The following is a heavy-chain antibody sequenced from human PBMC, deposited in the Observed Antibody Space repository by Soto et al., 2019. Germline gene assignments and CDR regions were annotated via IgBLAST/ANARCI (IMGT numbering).Heavy chain of an antibody. CDR2: ISYDGINE. Sequence: QVQLVESGGSVVQLGRSLRLSCEASGFTFTSYAIHWVRQAPGRGLEWVAVISYDGINEYYADSVKGRFTISRDNSKNTLFLQMSSLRVEDTAVYYCARDRLRLGELSLIGYFDYWGQGTLVTVSS. V-gene: IGHV3-30*15. CDR1: GFTFTSYA. J-gene: IGHJ4*02. D-gene: IGHD3-16*02. CDR3: ARDRLRLGELSLIGYFDY.